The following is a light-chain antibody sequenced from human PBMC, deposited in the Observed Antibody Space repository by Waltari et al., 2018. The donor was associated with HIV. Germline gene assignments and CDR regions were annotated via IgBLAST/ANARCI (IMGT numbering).Light chain of an antibody. CDR3: ASWEDSLHGPV. CDR1: SSNIGHNP. J-gene: IGLJ2*01. V-gene: IGLV1-44*01. CDR2: SNN. Sequence: QSVLTQPPSASGTPGQRVTISCSGSSSNIGHNPVEWYQQLPGTAPKLLIYSNNQRPSGVPDRISGSKSGTSASLAIGGLQSDDEADYYCASWEDSLHGPVFGGGTKLTVL.